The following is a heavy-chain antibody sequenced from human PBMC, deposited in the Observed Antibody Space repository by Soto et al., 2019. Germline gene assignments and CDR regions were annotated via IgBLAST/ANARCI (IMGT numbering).Heavy chain of an antibody. CDR2: IKQDGSEK. V-gene: IGHV3-7*01. CDR1: GLVFSSFW. J-gene: IGHJ6*02. CDR3: AGGHKGLEV. Sequence: LRLSCEASGLVFSSFWMSWVRQAPGKGLEWVAYIKQDGSEKYYVDSVKGRFTISRDNPKSSLYLQMNNLRAEDTAVYYCAGGHKGLEVWGQGTTVTVS.